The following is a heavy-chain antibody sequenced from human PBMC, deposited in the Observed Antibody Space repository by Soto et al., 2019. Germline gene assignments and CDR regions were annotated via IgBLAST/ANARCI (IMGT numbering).Heavy chain of an antibody. CDR1: GGSISSYY. V-gene: IGHV4-59*01. CDR2: IYYSGST. Sequence: QVQLQESGPGLVKPSETLSLTCTVSGGSISSYYWSWIRQPPGKGLEWIGYIYYSGSTNYNPSLNRLVTISVDTSKNQFSLKLSSVTAADTAVYYCAREVTAAGPTRDDAFDISGQGTMVTVSS. CDR3: AREVTAAGPTRDDAFDI. J-gene: IGHJ3*02. D-gene: IGHD6-13*01.